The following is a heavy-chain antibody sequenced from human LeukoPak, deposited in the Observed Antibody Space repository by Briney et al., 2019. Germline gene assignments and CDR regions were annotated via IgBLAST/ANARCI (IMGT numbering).Heavy chain of an antibody. CDR2: IYSGGDT. CDR3: ARRGNPGTYFDY. V-gene: IGHV3-66*04. J-gene: IGHJ4*02. Sequence: GGSLRLSCAASGFSVSRSFMSWVRLAPGKGLEWVSVIYSGGDTYYADSLKGRFTISRDSSKNTLYLQINTLRVEDTAVYYCARRGNPGTYFDYWGLGTLVAVSS. CDR1: GFSVSRSF. D-gene: IGHD6-13*01.